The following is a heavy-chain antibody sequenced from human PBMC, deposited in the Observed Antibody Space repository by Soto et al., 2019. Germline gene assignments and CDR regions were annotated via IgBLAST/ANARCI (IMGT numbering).Heavy chain of an antibody. CDR1: GFTFSTYE. Sequence: EVLLVESGGGLVQPGGSLRVSCAASGFTFSTYEMNWVRQAPGKGLEWVSYISSSGSSTIFYADSVKGRFTISRDDAKNSLYLQMSSLRVEDTAVYYCAKDYSSTWYPGHAMGVWGQGTTVTVSS. CDR3: AKDYSSTWYPGHAMGV. V-gene: IGHV3-48*03. CDR2: ISSSGSSTI. D-gene: IGHD6-13*01. J-gene: IGHJ6*02.